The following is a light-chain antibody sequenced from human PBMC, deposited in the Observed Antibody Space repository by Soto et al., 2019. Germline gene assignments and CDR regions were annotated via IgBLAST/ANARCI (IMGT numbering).Light chain of an antibody. Sequence: EIVLTQSPGTLSLSPGERATLSCRASQSFSRSFLAWYQQKPGQAPRLLLYGASSRATGIPARFSGSGSGTDFTLSIASLEPEDFAVYFCQHYATSPITFGQGTRLEMK. CDR2: GAS. CDR1: QSFSRSF. J-gene: IGKJ5*01. CDR3: QHYATSPIT. V-gene: IGKV3-20*01.